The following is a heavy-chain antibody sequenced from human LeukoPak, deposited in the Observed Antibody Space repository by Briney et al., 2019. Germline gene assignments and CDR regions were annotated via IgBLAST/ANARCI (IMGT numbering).Heavy chain of an antibody. D-gene: IGHD6-19*01. CDR3: AKGKKPGIAVAGRLYYYYYMDV. J-gene: IGHJ6*03. V-gene: IGHV3-48*04. Sequence: GGSLRLSCAASGFTFSSYSMNWIRQAPGKGLEWVSYISSSGSTIYYADSVKGRFTISRDNAKNSLYLQMNSLRAEDTAVYYCAKGKKPGIAVAGRLYYYYYMDVWGKGTTVTISS. CDR2: ISSSGSTI. CDR1: GFTFSSYS.